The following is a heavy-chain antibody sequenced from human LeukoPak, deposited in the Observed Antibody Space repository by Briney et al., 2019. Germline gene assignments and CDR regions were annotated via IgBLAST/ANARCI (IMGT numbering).Heavy chain of an antibody. V-gene: IGHV5-51*01. Sequence: GESLKISCKGSGYSFSSYWIGWVRQMPGKGLEWMGIIYPGDSDTRYSPSFQGQVTISADKSITTAYLQWSSLKASVTAMYYCARQLAAAGPSRAFDIWGQGTMATVSS. D-gene: IGHD6-13*01. CDR3: ARQLAAAGPSRAFDI. CDR2: IYPGDSDT. J-gene: IGHJ3*02. CDR1: GYSFSSYW.